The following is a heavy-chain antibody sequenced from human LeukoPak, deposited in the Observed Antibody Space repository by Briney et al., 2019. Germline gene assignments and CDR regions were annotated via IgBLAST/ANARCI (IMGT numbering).Heavy chain of an antibody. CDR2: INWNGGST. Sequence: GGSLRLSCAASGFTFDDYGISWVRQAPGKGLEWVSGINWNGGSTVYADSVKGRFTISRDNAKNSLYLQMNSLRAEDTALYYCARGDIVVVPAAFDYWGQGTLVTVSS. V-gene: IGHV3-20*04. CDR1: GFTFDDYG. D-gene: IGHD2-2*01. CDR3: ARGDIVVVPAAFDY. J-gene: IGHJ4*02.